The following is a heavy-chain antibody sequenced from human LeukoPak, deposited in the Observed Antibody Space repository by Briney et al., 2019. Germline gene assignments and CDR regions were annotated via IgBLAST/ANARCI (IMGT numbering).Heavy chain of an antibody. CDR2: IYHSGRT. CDR1: GASISSSNYY. Sequence: SETLSLTCSVSGASISSSNYYWAWIRQPPGKGLEWIGSIYHSGRTYYNPSLKSRVTISIDTSKNQFSLKLSSVTAADTAVYYCARPDYDSSGTDYWGPGTLVTVSS. V-gene: IGHV4-39*01. CDR3: ARPDYDSSGTDY. D-gene: IGHD3-22*01. J-gene: IGHJ4*02.